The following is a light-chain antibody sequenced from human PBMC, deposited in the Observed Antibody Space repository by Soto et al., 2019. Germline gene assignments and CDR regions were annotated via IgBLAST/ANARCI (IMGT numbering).Light chain of an antibody. V-gene: IGKV3-20*01. Sequence: EIVLTQSPGTLSLSPGERATLSCRASQSVSSNYLAWYQQKPGQAPRLLIYCASTRASDIPDRFSGSGSGTDFTLTISRLEPEDFAVYYCQQYGSSPPYTFGQGTKLEIK. CDR2: CAS. CDR3: QQYGSSPPYT. J-gene: IGKJ2*01. CDR1: QSVSSNY.